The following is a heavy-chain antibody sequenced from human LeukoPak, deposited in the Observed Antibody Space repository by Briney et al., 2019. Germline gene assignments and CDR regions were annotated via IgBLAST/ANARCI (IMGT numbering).Heavy chain of an antibody. D-gene: IGHD6-13*01. CDR3: AKGRSRYSSSWCDY. CDR2: ISGSGGST. Sequence: PGGSLRLSCAASGFTFSSYGMSWLRQAPGKGLEWVSAISGSGGSTYYADSVKGRFTISRDNSKNTLYLQMNSLRAEDTAVYYCAKGRSRYSSSWCDYWGQGTLVTVSS. CDR1: GFTFSSYG. J-gene: IGHJ4*02. V-gene: IGHV3-23*01.